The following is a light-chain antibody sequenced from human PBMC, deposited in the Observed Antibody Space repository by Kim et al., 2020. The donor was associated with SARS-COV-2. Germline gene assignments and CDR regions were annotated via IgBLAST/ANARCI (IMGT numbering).Light chain of an antibody. CDR3: GTWDIDLTGGV. Sequence: QSVLTQPSSVSAAPGQRVTISCAGGSSNIGRNDVCWYQQFPGTAPRLIIYDNDQRPSGIPDRFSASKSGTSATLVISGLQTGDEAHYYCGTWDIDLTGGVFGGGTRVTVL. CDR1: SSNIGRND. V-gene: IGLV1-51*01. J-gene: IGLJ2*01. CDR2: DND.